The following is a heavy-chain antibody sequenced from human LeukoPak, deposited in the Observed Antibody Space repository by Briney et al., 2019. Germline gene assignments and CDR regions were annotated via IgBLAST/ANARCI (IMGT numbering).Heavy chain of an antibody. CDR3: ARQNGYNGV. CDR2: IYYSGST. J-gene: IGHJ4*02. CDR1: GGSISSYY. D-gene: IGHD5-24*01. Sequence: SETLSLTCTVSGGSISSYYWSWIRQPPGKGPEWIGYIYYSGSTNYNPSLESRVTISVDTSKNQFSLKLSSVTAADTAVYYCARQNGYNGVWGQGTLVTVPS. V-gene: IGHV4-59*08.